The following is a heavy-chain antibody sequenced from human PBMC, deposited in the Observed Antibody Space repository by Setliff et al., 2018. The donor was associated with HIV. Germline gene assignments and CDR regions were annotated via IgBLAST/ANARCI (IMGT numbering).Heavy chain of an antibody. V-gene: IGHV1-2*02. J-gene: IGHJ4*02. CDR2: VNPNSGGT. Sequence: GASVKVSCKASGYTFTDYYMHWVRQAPGQGLEWMGWVNPNSGGTNYAPKFQGRVTMTWDTSISTAYMELSRLRSDDTAMYYCARGGGMGSEIAADWGQGTLVTVSS. D-gene: IGHD6-25*01. CDR3: ARGGGMGSEIAAD. CDR1: GYTFTDYY.